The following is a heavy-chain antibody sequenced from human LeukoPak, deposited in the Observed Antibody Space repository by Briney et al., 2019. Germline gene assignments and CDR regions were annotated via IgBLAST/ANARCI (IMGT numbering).Heavy chain of an antibody. V-gene: IGHV7-4-1*02. CDR2: IDTNTGNP. CDR1: GYTFTKYA. D-gene: IGHD3-22*01. CDR3: ADCYDSSGFFAY. J-gene: IGHJ4*02. Sequence: ASVKVSCKGSGYTFTKYAISWVRQAPGQGLEYMGWIDTNTGNPTYAQGFTGRFVFSLDTSVSTAYLQISSLKAEDSAIYFCADCYDSSGFFAYWGQGTLVTVSS.